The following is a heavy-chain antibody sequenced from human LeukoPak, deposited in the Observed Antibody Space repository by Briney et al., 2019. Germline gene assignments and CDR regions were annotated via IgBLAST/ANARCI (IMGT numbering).Heavy chain of an antibody. V-gene: IGHV3-21*01. CDR2: VSSSSSYI. J-gene: IGHJ4*02. CDR1: GFTFSSYP. D-gene: IGHD5-24*01. CDR3: AREYGYNKRIDY. Sequence: PGGSLRLSCAASGFTFSSYPMTWVRQAPGKGLECVASVSSSSSYIYYINSVKGRFTVSRDNAGKSLYLQMNGLRAEDTALYFCAREYGYNKRIDYWGQGTLVTVSS.